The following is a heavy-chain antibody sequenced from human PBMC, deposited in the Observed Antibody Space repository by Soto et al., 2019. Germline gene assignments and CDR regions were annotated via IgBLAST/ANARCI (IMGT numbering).Heavy chain of an antibody. V-gene: IGHV4-39*01. CDR3: ASRPAYYYGSGLD. J-gene: IGHJ4*02. CDR2: IYYSGSS. Sequence: SETLSLTCTVSGGSISSSSYYWGWIRQPPGKGLEWIGSIYYSGSSYYNPSLKSRVTISVDTSKNQFSLKLSSVTAADTAVYYCASRPAYYYGSGLDWGQGTLVTVSS. CDR1: GGSISSSSYY. D-gene: IGHD3-10*01.